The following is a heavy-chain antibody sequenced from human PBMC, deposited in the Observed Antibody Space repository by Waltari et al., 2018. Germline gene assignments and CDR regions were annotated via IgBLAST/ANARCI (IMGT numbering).Heavy chain of an antibody. Sequence: QVQLVQSGAEVKKPGASVKVSCKASGYTFTSYDINWVRQATGQGLEWMGWMKPTRGKAGYARKFQGRVTITRNTSISTAYMELSSLRSEDTAVYYCARKGYSSGWLPDYYGMDVWGQGTTVTVSS. J-gene: IGHJ6*02. D-gene: IGHD6-19*01. V-gene: IGHV1-8*03. CDR3: ARKGYSSGWLPDYYGMDV. CDR1: GYTFTSYD. CDR2: MKPTRGKA.